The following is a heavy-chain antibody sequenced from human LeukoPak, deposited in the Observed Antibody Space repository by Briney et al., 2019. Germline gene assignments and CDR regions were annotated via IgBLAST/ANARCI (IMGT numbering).Heavy chain of an antibody. CDR1: GGSVSSGTYY. CDR3: ARDIRITMIVVEAHFQH. D-gene: IGHD3-22*01. CDR2: IYTSGRS. V-gene: IGHV4-61*02. Sequence: SQTLSLTCTVSGGSVSSGTYYWSWIRQPAGKGLEWIGRIYTSGRSNYNPSLKSRVTISVDTSKNQFSLKLSSVTAADTAVYYCARDIRITMIVVEAHFQHWGQGTLVTVSS. J-gene: IGHJ1*01.